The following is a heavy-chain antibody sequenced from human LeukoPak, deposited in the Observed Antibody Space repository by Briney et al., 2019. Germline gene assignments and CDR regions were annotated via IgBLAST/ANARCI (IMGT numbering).Heavy chain of an antibody. J-gene: IGHJ4*02. D-gene: IGHD2-21*02. CDR2: INQDGSKK. Sequence: GGSLRLSCVASRFTFSNYWMSWVRQAPGKGLEWVANINQDGSKKPYADSMKGRFTISRDNAKESLYLQLNSLGADDTAVYYCAKWGPHCVGDYCPALDSWGQGTPVTVSS. V-gene: IGHV3-7*01. CDR3: AKWGPHCVGDYCPALDS. CDR1: RFTFSNYW.